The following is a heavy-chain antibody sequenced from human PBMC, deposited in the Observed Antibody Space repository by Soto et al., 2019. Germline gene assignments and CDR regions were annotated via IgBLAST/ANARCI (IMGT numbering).Heavy chain of an antibody. CDR1: EFTFNKYG. Sequence: GGSLRLSCAASEFTFNKYGMHWVRQAPGRGLEWVAAVWYDGNIKYYADSVKGRFTISRDNSKNTLYLEMNSLRAEDTAIYYCARDSVPECISSTCHGNFQHWGQGTLVTVSS. V-gene: IGHV3-33*01. J-gene: IGHJ1*01. CDR2: VWYDGNIK. D-gene: IGHD2-2*01. CDR3: ARDSVPECISSTCHGNFQH.